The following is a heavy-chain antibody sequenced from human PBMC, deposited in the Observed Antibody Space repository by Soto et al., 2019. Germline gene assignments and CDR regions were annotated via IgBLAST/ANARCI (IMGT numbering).Heavy chain of an antibody. D-gene: IGHD5-12*01. CDR3: ARRRRGYSGYGGVAAMDY. J-gene: IGHJ4*02. CDR1: GGSISSSSYY. V-gene: IGHV4-39*01. Sequence: QLQLQESGPGLVKPSETLSLTCTVSGGSISSSSYYWGWIRQPPGKGLEWIGSIYYSGSTYYNPSLKSRVTISVDTSKNQFSLKLSSVTAADTAVYYCARRRRGYSGYGGVAAMDYWGQGTLVTVSS. CDR2: IYYSGST.